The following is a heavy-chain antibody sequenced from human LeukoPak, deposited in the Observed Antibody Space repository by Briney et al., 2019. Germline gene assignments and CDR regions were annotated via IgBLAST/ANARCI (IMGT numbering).Heavy chain of an antibody. V-gene: IGHV1-8*01. CDR3: ARGRAVRGVITFNWFDP. J-gene: IGHJ5*02. D-gene: IGHD3-10*01. CDR1: GYTFTRYD. Sequence: ASVKVSCKASGYTFTRYDINWVRQATGQGLEWRGWMNPNSGNTGYAQKFQGRVTMTRNTSISTAYMELSSLRSEDTAVYYCARGRAVRGVITFNWFDPWGQGTLVTVSS. CDR2: MNPNSGNT.